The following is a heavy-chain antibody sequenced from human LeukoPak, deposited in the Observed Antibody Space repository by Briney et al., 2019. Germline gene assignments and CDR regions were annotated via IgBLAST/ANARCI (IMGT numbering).Heavy chain of an antibody. CDR3: VRDGGVSGYDLLDY. V-gene: IGHV3-7*01. CDR1: GFIFSNYW. D-gene: IGHD5-12*01. CDR2: INQDGSKE. Sequence: GGSLRLSCTASGFIFSNYWMTWVRQAPGKGLEWVAQINQDGSKEYYIDSVKARFSISRDNARNSLSLQMNSLRAEDTAVYYCVRDGGVSGYDLLDYWGQGTLATVSS. J-gene: IGHJ4*02.